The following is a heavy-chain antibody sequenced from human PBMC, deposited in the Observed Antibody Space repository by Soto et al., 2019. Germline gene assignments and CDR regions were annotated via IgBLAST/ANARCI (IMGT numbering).Heavy chain of an antibody. CDR1: GGSLSDYF. V-gene: IGHV4-34*01. J-gene: IGHJ6*03. CDR3: ARGGISHWAYFYYMDV. CDR2: INHLGSI. D-gene: IGHD2-21*01. Sequence: SETLSLTCVVSGGSLSDYFWSWIRQPPGMALEWIGEINHLGSINYNPSLKSRVTMSVDTSKNQFSLTLNSVTAADTATYYCARGGISHWAYFYYMDVWDRGPTVT.